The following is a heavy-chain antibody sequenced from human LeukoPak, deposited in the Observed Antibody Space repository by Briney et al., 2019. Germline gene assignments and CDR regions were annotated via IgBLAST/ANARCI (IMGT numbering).Heavy chain of an antibody. D-gene: IGHD6-19*01. CDR3: ARDSSSGWYGEDY. CDR1: GFTFDDYG. V-gene: IGHV3-20*04. CDR2: INWNGGST. Sequence: RAGGSLRLSCAASGFTFDDYGMSWVREAPGKGLEWVSGINWNGGSTGYADSVKGRFTISRDNAKNSLYLQMNSLRAEDTALYYCARDSSSGWYGEDYWGQGTLVTVSS. J-gene: IGHJ4*02.